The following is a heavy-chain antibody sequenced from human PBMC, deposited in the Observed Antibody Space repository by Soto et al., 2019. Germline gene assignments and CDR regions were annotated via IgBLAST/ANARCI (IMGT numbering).Heavy chain of an antibody. CDR2: ISGSGGST. V-gene: IGHV3-23*01. J-gene: IGHJ5*02. D-gene: IGHD2-2*01. CDR1: GFTFSSYA. Sequence: GGSLRLSCAASGFTFSSYAMSWVRQAPGKGLEWVSAISGSGGSTYYADSVKGRFTISRDNSKNTLYLQMNSLRAEDTAVYYCAKLNYCSSTSCYLNWFDPWGQGTLATVSS. CDR3: AKLNYCSSTSCYLNWFDP.